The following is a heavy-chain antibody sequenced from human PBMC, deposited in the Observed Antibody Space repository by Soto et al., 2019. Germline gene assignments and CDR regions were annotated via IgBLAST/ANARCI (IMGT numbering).Heavy chain of an antibody. CDR1: GGSINTATHS. J-gene: IGHJ4*02. V-gene: IGHV4-30-2*01. Sequence: QLQLQESGSGLVKPSQTLSLTCAVSGGSINTATHSWSWIRQPPGKGLEWIGYIYHSGSTYYNPSVKSRVTISIDMSNHRFSLRLSSVTAADTAVYYCARGGGVTTTGDDYWGQGILVTVSS. D-gene: IGHD3-16*01. CDR3: ARGGGVTTTGDDY. CDR2: IYHSGST.